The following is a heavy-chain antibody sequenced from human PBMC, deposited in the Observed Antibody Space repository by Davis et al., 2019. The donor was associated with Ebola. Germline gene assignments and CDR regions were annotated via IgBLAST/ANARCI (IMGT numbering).Heavy chain of an antibody. Sequence: PGGSLRLSCAASGFTFSSYSMNWVRQAPGKGLEWVSSISSSSSYIYYADSVKGRFTISRDNAKNSLYLQMNSLRAEDTAVYYCARAKSVTTYYDFWSGYYMGGDYYYYGMDVWGQGTTVTVSS. J-gene: IGHJ6*02. D-gene: IGHD3-3*01. CDR1: GFTFSSYS. V-gene: IGHV3-21*01. CDR2: ISSSSSYI. CDR3: ARAKSVTTYYDFWSGYYMGGDYYYYGMDV.